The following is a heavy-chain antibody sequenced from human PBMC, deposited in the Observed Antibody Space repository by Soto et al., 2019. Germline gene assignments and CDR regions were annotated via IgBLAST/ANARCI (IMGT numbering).Heavy chain of an antibody. CDR1: GFTFKNNA. D-gene: IGHD2-15*01. Sequence: EVRLLESGGGLRQPGGSLRLSCSASGFTFKNNAMTWVRQAPGKGLDWVSYISGSSAITYYADSVMGRFTISRDNSNITLYMQVIRQRAEDTCLYFCAKQSDIVVGLSSVMDVWGQLTEVIVSS. J-gene: IGHJ6*02. V-gene: IGHV3-23*01. CDR2: ISGSSAIT. CDR3: AKQSDIVVGLSSVMDV.